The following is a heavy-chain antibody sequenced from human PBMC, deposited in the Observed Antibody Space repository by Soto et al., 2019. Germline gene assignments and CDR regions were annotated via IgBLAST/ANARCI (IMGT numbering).Heavy chain of an antibody. J-gene: IGHJ3*01. CDR3: ARNRCGGYVGAFDV. D-gene: IGHD1-1*01. Sequence: QITLKESGPTLVKPTQTLTLTCTFSGFSLTTSGVGVGWIRQPPGKALEWLALVYGDDDKRYTPSLKSRRTITKDTSTNQVVFTMTTMDPVDTATYYCARNRCGGYVGAFDVWGQGTMVTVSS. CDR1: GFSLTTSGVG. CDR2: VYGDDDK. V-gene: IGHV2-5*02.